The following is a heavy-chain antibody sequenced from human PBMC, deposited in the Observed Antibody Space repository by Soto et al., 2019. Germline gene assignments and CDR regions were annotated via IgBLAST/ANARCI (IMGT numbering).Heavy chain of an antibody. CDR3: ARTGIAAAGGMDV. J-gene: IGHJ6*02. Sequence: SGPTLVNPTQPRTLTCTFSGFSLSTDGMRVSWIRQPPGRALEWLARIDWDDDKLFSTSLRTRLTISKDTSKNQVVLIMTNMEPVDTATYYCARTGIAAAGGMDVWGQGTTVTVSS. CDR2: IDWDDDK. D-gene: IGHD6-13*01. CDR1: GFSLSTDGMR. V-gene: IGHV2-70*04.